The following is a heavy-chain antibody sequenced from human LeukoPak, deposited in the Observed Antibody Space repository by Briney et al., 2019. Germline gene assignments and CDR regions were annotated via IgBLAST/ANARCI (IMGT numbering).Heavy chain of an antibody. Sequence: GGSLRLSCAASGFTFSDYYMSWIRQAPGKGLEWVSYISSSGSTIYYADSMKGRFTISRDNAKNSLYLQMNSLRAEDTAVYYCATHDLKKAMAFDIWGEGTMVTVSS. V-gene: IGHV3-11*01. D-gene: IGHD5-24*01. CDR2: ISSSGSTI. J-gene: IGHJ3*02. CDR1: GFTFSDYY. CDR3: ATHDLKKAMAFDI.